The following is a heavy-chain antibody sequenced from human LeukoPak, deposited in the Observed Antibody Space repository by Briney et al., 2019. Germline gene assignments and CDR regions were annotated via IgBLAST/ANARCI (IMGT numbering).Heavy chain of an antibody. CDR3: ARASRLDYHYGMDV. Sequence: PGGSLRLSCAASGFIFSRDEMNWVRQAPGKGLEWVSYIDTSGGDIYYADSVKGRFTITRDNAKNSVYLQMYSLRVEDTAVYYCARASRLDYHYGMDVWGQGNPGHRLL. V-gene: IGHV3-48*03. D-gene: IGHD3-9*01. CDR2: IDTSGGDI. CDR1: GFIFSRDE. J-gene: IGHJ6*02.